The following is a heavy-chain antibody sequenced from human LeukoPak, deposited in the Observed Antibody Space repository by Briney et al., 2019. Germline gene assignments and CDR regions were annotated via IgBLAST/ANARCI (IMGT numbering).Heavy chain of an antibody. Sequence: SQTLSRTCTVSGGSISSGSYYWSWIRQPAGKGLEWIGRIYTSGSTNYNPSLKSRVTISVDTSKNQFSLKLSSVTAADTAVYYCARDHYDSSGYYYWFDPWGQGTLVTVSS. D-gene: IGHD3-22*01. J-gene: IGHJ5*02. V-gene: IGHV4-61*02. CDR3: ARDHYDSSGYYYWFDP. CDR2: IYTSGST. CDR1: GGSISSGSYY.